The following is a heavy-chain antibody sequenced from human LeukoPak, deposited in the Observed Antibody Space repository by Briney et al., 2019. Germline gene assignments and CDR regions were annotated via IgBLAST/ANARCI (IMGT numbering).Heavy chain of an antibody. J-gene: IGHJ4*02. CDR2: ITGRGENI. CDR1: GFTFSSYG. CDR3: AKDQDIVVVVAASTGDY. V-gene: IGHV3-23*01. D-gene: IGHD2-15*01. Sequence: DPGGSLRLSCTASGFTFSSYGMNWVRQAPGKGLEWVSGITGRGENIYYAGSVKGRFTISRDNSKNTLYLQMNSLRAEDTAVYYCAKDQDIVVVVAASTGDYWGQGALVTVSS.